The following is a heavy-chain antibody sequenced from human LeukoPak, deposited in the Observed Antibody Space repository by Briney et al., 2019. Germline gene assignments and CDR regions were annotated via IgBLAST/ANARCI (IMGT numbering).Heavy chain of an antibody. CDR2: INPSGGST. CDR1: GYTFTSYD. D-gene: IGHD4-17*01. J-gene: IGHJ4*02. CDR3: ARDMDGDYSRDY. Sequence: AASVKVSCKASGYTFTSYDINWVRQAPGQGLEWMGIINPSGGSTSYAQKFQGRVTMTRDTSTSTVYMELSSLRSEDTAVYYCARDMDGDYSRDYWGQGTLVTVSS. V-gene: IGHV1-46*01.